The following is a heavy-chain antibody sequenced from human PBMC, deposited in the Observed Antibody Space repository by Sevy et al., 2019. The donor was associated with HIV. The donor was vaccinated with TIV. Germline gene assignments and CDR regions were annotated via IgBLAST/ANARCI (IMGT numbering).Heavy chain of an antibody. D-gene: IGHD2-15*01. CDR1: GYTFTGYY. CDR2: INPNSGGT. CDR3: ARGCSHGSCYWNY. J-gene: IGHJ4*02. Sequence: ASVKVSCKASGYTFTGYYVHWVRQAPGQGLEWMGWINPNSGGTNHAQKFQGTITMTRDTSITTAYMELSRLTSDDTAVYYCARGCSHGSCYWNYWCQGTLVTVSS. V-gene: IGHV1-2*02.